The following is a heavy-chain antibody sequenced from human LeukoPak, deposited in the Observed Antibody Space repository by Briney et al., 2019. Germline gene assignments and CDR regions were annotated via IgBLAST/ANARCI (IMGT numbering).Heavy chain of an antibody. D-gene: IGHD7-27*01. CDR3: ASRKLGNDY. V-gene: IGHV4-4*02. J-gene: IGHJ4*02. CDR1: GGSISSSNW. CDR2: IYHSGST. Sequence: SETLSLTCAVSGGSISSSNWWSWIRQPPGQGLEWIGEIYHSGSTNYNPSLKSRVTISVDTSKSQFSLKLTSVTAADTAVHYCASRKLGNDYWGQGTLVTVSS.